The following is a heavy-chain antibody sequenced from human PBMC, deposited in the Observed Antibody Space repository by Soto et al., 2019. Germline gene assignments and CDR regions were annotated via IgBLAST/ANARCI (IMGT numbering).Heavy chain of an antibody. Sequence: QVQLVESGGGVVQPGRSLRLSCAASGFTFINYGMHWFRQAPGKGLEGVAGIWHDGSDEYYADSVKGRFTISRDNSKNTLYLQMNSLRAEDTAVYYCARDRYSSGWYNYFDHWGQGTLVTVSS. CDR1: GFTFINYG. CDR2: IWHDGSDE. CDR3: ARDRYSSGWYNYFDH. J-gene: IGHJ4*02. V-gene: IGHV3-33*01. D-gene: IGHD6-19*01.